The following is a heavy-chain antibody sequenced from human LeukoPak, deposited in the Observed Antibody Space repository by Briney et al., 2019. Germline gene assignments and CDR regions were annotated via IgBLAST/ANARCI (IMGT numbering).Heavy chain of an antibody. CDR1: GFTFSSYA. Sequence: PGGSLRLSCAASGFTFSSYAMHWVRQAPGKGLEWVAGISYDGSNKYYADSVKGRFTISRDNSKNTLYLQMNSLRAEDTAVYYCAREEGGITMVRGVILTHRESRFDPWGQGPLVTVSS. CDR3: AREEGGITMVRGVILTHRESRFDP. V-gene: IGHV3-30*04. CDR2: ISYDGSNK. D-gene: IGHD3-10*01. J-gene: IGHJ5*02.